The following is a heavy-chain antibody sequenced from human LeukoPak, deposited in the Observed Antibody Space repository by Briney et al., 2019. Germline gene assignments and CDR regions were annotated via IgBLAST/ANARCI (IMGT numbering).Heavy chain of an antibody. Sequence: GGSLRLSCAASGFTLSSYAMHWVRQAPGKGLEWVAVISYDGSNKYYADSVKGRFTISRDNSKNTLYLQMNGLRAEDTAVYYCARAPGIQLWKFDYWGQGTLVTVSS. CDR1: GFTLSSYA. J-gene: IGHJ4*02. V-gene: IGHV3-30-3*01. D-gene: IGHD5-18*01. CDR3: ARAPGIQLWKFDY. CDR2: ISYDGSNK.